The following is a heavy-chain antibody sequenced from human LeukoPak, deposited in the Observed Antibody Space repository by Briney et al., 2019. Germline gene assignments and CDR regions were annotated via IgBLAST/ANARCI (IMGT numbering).Heavy chain of an antibody. V-gene: IGHV3-23*01. CDR3: ARHRIVVVVPAAIGWHFDY. J-gene: IGHJ4*02. Sequence: GGSLRLSCAASGFTFSSYAMSWVRQAPGKGLEWVSAISGSGGSTYYADSVKGRFTISRDNSKNTLYLQMNSLRAEDTAVYYCARHRIVVVVPAAIGWHFDYWGQGTLVTVSS. CDR1: GFTFSSYA. D-gene: IGHD2-2*01. CDR2: ISGSGGST.